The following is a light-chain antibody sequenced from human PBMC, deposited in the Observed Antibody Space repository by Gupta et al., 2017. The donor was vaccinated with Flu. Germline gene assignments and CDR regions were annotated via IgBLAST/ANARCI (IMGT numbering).Light chain of an antibody. V-gene: IGLV2-8*01. CDR2: EVS. CDR1: SSDVGGYNY. J-gene: IGLJ2*01. CDR3: SSYAGSNNVV. Sequence: QSGLTQPPSASVSPGPSVTIPCTGTSSDVGGYNYVSWYQQHPGKAPKLMIYEVSKRPSGVPDRFSGSKSGNTASLTVSGLQAEDEADYYCSSYAGSNNVVFGGGTKLTVL.